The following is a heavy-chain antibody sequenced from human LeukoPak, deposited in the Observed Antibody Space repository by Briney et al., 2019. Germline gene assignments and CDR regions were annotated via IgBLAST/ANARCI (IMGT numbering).Heavy chain of an antibody. CDR1: GYTFSRYG. CDR3: ARDLPPYYDFWSGYVFDY. J-gene: IGHJ4*02. Sequence: ASVKVSCKASGYTFSRYGISWVRQAPGQGLEWMGWISAYNGNTNYAQKLQGRVTMTTDTSTSTAYMELRSLRSDDTAVYYCARDLPPYYDFWSGYVFDYWGQGTLVTVSS. CDR2: ISAYNGNT. D-gene: IGHD3-3*01. V-gene: IGHV1-18*01.